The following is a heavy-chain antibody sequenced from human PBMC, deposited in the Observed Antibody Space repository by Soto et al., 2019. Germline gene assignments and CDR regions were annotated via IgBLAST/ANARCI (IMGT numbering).Heavy chain of an antibody. D-gene: IGHD6-6*01. Sequence: PGGSLRLSCAASGFTFDDYAMHWVRQAPGKGLEWVAGISWDSGSIGYADSVKGRFTISRDNAKDSRYLQMNSLRAEDTALYYCAKDIGKGQLDPRYYYGIDVWGQGTTVTVSS. CDR1: GFTFDDYA. V-gene: IGHV3-9*01. CDR3: AKDIGKGQLDPRYYYGIDV. CDR2: ISWDSGSI. J-gene: IGHJ6*02.